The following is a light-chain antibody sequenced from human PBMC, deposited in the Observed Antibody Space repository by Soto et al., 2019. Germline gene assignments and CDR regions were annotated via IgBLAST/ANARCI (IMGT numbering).Light chain of an antibody. CDR1: QSVTKY. CDR2: DVS. CDR3: HQRSNWPLT. V-gene: IGKV3-11*01. J-gene: IGKJ4*01. Sequence: VLTQSPATLSLSPGERATLSCRASQSVTKYLAWYQQKPGQALRLVMYDVSNRATGIPARFRGSGSGTDFTLTISILAPEAFAVYFCHQRSNWPLTFGGGTKLEIK.